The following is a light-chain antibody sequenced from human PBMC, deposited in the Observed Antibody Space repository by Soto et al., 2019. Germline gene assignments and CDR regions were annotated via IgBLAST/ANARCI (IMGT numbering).Light chain of an antibody. CDR1: STDVGGYNY. V-gene: IGLV2-14*01. J-gene: IGLJ2*01. CDR3: SSYTSSSTLE. Sequence: HSALTPPASVSGSPGQSITISCTGTSTDVGGYNYVSWYQQHPGKAPKLMIYEVSNRPSGVSNRFSGSKSGNTASLTISGLQAEDEADYYCSSYTSSSTLEIGGGTKLTVL. CDR2: EVS.